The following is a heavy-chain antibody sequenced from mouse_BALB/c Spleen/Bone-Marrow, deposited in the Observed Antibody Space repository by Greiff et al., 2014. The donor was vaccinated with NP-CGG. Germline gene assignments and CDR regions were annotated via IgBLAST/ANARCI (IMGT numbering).Heavy chain of an antibody. Sequence: QVQLQQSAAELARPGASVKMSCKASGYTFTSYTMHWVKQRPGQGLEWIGYINPSSGYNEYNQKFKDKTTLTADKSSSTAYMQLGDLASEDSAVYYCARPYGNYVYYWGQGTTLTVSS. V-gene: IGHV1-4*02. D-gene: IGHD2-10*02. CDR1: GYTFTSYT. J-gene: IGHJ2*01. CDR2: INPSSGYN. CDR3: ARPYGNYVYY.